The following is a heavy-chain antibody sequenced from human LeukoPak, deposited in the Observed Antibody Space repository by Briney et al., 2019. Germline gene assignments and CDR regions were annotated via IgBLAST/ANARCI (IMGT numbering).Heavy chain of an antibody. CDR2: INPNSGGT. J-gene: IGHJ4*02. D-gene: IGHD3-22*01. CDR1: GYTFTGYY. Sequence: GASVKVSCKASGYTFTGYYMHWVRQAPGQGLEWMGWINPNSGGTNYAQKFQGRITMTRDTSTSTVYVELSSLRSEDTAVYYCARAYYHASSRYYFPLDYWGQGTLVTVSS. CDR3: ARAYYHASSRYYFPLDY. V-gene: IGHV1-2*02.